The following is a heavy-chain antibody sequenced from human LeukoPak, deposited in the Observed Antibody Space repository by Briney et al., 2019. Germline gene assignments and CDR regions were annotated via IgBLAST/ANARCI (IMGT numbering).Heavy chain of an antibody. D-gene: IGHD5-18*01. V-gene: IGHV3-74*01. CDR2: ISSDGSST. CDR1: GFTFSSYW. CDR3: ARAREYSYGLHYFDY. Sequence: GGSLRLSCAASGFTFSSYWMNWVRQAPGKGLVWVSRISSDGSSTSYADSVEGRFTISRDNAKNTLYLQMNNLRAEDTAVYYCARAREYSYGLHYFDYWGQGTLVTVSS. J-gene: IGHJ4*02.